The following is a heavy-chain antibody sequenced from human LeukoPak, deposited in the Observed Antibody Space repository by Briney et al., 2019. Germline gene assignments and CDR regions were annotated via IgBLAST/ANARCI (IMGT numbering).Heavy chain of an antibody. CDR1: GYTFTGYY. D-gene: IGHD2-15*01. V-gene: IGHV1-2*02. CDR2: INPNSGGT. Sequence: ASVKVSCKASGYTFTGYYMHWVRQAPGQGLEWMGWINPNSGGTNYAQKFQGRVTMTRDTSISTAYMELSRLRSDDTAVYYCARVFGSGSREGNWFDPWGQGTLVTVSS. CDR3: ARVFGSGSREGNWFDP. J-gene: IGHJ5*02.